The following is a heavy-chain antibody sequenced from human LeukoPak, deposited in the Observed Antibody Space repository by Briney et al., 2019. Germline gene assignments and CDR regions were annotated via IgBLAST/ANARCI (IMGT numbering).Heavy chain of an antibody. J-gene: IGHJ4*02. CDR3: ARFRLERTTTEP. V-gene: IGHV1-69*13. CDR2: IIPIFGTA. CDR1: GGTFSSYA. Sequence: GASVKVSCKASGGTFSSYAISWVRQAPGQGLEWMGGIIPIFGTANYAQKFQGRVTITADESTSTAYMELSSLRSEDTAVYYCARFRLERTTTEPWGQGTLVTVSS. D-gene: IGHD1-1*01.